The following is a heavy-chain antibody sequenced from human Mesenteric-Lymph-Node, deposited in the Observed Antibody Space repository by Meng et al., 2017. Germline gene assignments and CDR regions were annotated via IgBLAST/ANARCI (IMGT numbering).Heavy chain of an antibody. CDR3: ATERKLGIVFYYGMDV. V-gene: IGHV1-24*01. CDR1: GYTRTELP. D-gene: IGHD7-27*01. Sequence: ASVKVSCKVSGYTRTELPMHWVRQAPGKGRERMGGFDPEDGETIYTQKFQGRVTMTEDTSTDTAYMELSSLRSEDTAVYYCATERKLGIVFYYGMDVWGQGTTVTVSS. CDR2: FDPEDGET. J-gene: IGHJ6*02.